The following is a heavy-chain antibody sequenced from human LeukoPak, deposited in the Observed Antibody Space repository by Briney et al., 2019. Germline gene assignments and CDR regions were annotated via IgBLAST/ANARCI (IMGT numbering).Heavy chain of an antibody. Sequence: PSETLSLTCAVYGGSFSGYYWSWIRQPPGKGLEWIGEINHSGSTNYNPSLKSRVTISVDTSKNQFSLKLSSVTAADTAVYYCARRHRGGRGYSSGSYDYWGQGTLVTVSS. V-gene: IGHV4-34*01. CDR2: INHSGST. CDR1: GGSFSGYY. J-gene: IGHJ4*02. D-gene: IGHD3-10*01. CDR3: ARRHRGGRGYSSGSYDY.